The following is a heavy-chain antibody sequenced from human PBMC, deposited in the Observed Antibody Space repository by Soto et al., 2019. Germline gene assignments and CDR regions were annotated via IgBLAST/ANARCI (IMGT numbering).Heavy chain of an antibody. J-gene: IGHJ4*02. CDR3: ARALLVGANHDY. D-gene: IGHD1-26*01. V-gene: IGHV4-38-2*01. CDR1: GYSISSSGYY. CDR2: IYHSGST. Sequence: PSETLSLTCAVSGYSISSSGYYWGWIRQPPGKGLEWIGSIYHSGSTYYNPSLKSRVTISVDTSKNQFSLKLSSVTAADTVVYYCARALLVGANHDYWGQGTLVTVSS.